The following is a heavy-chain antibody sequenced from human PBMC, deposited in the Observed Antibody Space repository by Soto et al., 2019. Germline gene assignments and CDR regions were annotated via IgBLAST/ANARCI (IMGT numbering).Heavy chain of an antibody. D-gene: IGHD2-21*02. CDR1: GFTFSSYC. Sequence: EVQVVQSGGGSVQPGGSLRLSCEASGFTFSSYCMTWVRQAPGKGLEWVAGISGSGVDTKYADSVKGRFIIARDNSMTKMHQQMNNLRVEDTAVYFCAIGGTDCYGDCKRANWGQGTLVTVSS. CDR2: ISGSGVDT. V-gene: IGHV3-23*04. CDR3: AIGGTDCYGDCKRAN. J-gene: IGHJ4*02.